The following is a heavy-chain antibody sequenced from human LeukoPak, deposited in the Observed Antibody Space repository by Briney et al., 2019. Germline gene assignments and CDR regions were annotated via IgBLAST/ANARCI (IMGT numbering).Heavy chain of an antibody. V-gene: IGHV4-61*02. D-gene: IGHD5-24*01. CDR2: IYTSGST. J-gene: IGHJ4*02. CDR3: ARVVEGYNQRLHYFDY. Sequence: SETLSLTCTVSGGSISSGSYYWRWIRQPAGKGLEWIGRIYTSGSTNYNPSLKSRVTISVDTSKNHFSLKLSSVTAADTAVYYCARVVEGYNQRLHYFDYWGQGTLVTVSS. CDR1: GGSISSGSYY.